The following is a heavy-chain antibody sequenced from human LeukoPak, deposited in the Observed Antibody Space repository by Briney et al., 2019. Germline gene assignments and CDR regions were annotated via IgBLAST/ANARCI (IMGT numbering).Heavy chain of an antibody. CDR2: MDDRGDT. Sequence: SETLSLTCSVSGDSMRSYYWSWIRQAPGKGLEWLGHMDDRGDTNYNPSLKGRGSISVDTSKNQFSLRLSSVTAADTAVYYCARQAMVRGIFYFDYWGQGTLVTVSS. CDR3: ARQAMVRGIFYFDY. V-gene: IGHV4-59*08. CDR1: GDSMRSYY. D-gene: IGHD3-10*01. J-gene: IGHJ4*02.